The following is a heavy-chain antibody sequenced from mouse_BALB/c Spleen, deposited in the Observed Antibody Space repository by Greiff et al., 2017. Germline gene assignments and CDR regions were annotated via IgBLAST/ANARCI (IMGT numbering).Heavy chain of an antibody. Sequence: QVHVKQSGPGLVAPSQSLSITCTVSGFSLTSYGVHWVRQPPGKGLEWLGVIWAGGSTNYNSALMSRLSISKDNSKSQVFLKMNSLQTDDTAMYYCARDKGTVVATPFDYWGQGTTLTVSS. CDR3: ARDKGTVVATPFDY. CDR2: IWAGGST. J-gene: IGHJ2*01. V-gene: IGHV2-9*02. CDR1: GFSLTSYG. D-gene: IGHD1-1*01.